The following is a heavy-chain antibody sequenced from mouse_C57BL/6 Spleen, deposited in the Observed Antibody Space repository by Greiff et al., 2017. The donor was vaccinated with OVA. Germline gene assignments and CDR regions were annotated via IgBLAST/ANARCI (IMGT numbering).Heavy chain of an antibody. D-gene: IGHD2-2*01. V-gene: IGHV1-42*01. CDR1: GYSFTGYY. CDR2: INPSTGGT. CDR3: ATMVTTGYFDV. J-gene: IGHJ1*03. Sequence: EVQLQESGPELVKPGASVKISCKASGYSFTGYYMNWVKQSPEKSLEWIGEINPSTGGTTYNQKFKAKATLTVDKSSSTAYMQLKSLTSEDSAVYYCATMVTTGYFDVWGTGTTVTVSS.